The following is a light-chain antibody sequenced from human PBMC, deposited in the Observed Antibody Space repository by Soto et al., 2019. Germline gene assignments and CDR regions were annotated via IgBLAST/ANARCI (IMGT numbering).Light chain of an antibody. CDR2: SAS. J-gene: IGKJ1*01. CDR1: QDIRGY. Sequence: IRMTQSPSSLSASTGDRVTITCRASQDIRGYLAWYQQKPGKAPNLLVYSASTLQSGVPSTFSASGSGTDFNLTISYLQSEDFANFYCHQYYSHPRTFGQGTKVEIK. CDR3: HQYYSHPRT. V-gene: IGKV1-8*01.